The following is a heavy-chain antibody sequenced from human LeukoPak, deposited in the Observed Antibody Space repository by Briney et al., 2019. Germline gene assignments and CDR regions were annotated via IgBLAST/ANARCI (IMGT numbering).Heavy chain of an antibody. D-gene: IGHD5-24*01. V-gene: IGHV3-66*01. CDR2: IYLDGRA. CDR1: EFAVSSKY. J-gene: IGHJ4*02. Sequence: PGGSLRLSCAASEFAVSSKYMNWVRQAPGKGLEWVTVIYLDGRADYADSVKGRFTISSDNSKNTVYLQMNSLKDEDTAVYYCARDAETSLANWGQGTLVTVSP. CDR3: ARDAETSLAN.